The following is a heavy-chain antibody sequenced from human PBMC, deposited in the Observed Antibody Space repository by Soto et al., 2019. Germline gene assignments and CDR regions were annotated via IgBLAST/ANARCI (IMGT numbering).Heavy chain of an antibody. D-gene: IGHD2-8*01. Sequence: QVQLQESGPGLVKVSETLSLTCTVSGGSISSNYWSWIRQPPGKGLEWIGYIYYSGSTNYNSSLKSRVTISVHTSKNRFSLKLTSVTAADTAVYYCARIDPPLMLAWFDPWGQGTLVTVSS. CDR3: ARIDPPLMLAWFDP. CDR1: GGSISSNY. J-gene: IGHJ5*02. V-gene: IGHV4-59*01. CDR2: IYYSGST.